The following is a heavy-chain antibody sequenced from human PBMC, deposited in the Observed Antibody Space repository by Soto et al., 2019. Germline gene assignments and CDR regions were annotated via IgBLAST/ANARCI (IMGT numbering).Heavy chain of an antibody. CDR2: ISGSGGTT. V-gene: IGHV3-23*01. Sequence: PGGSLRLCCAASGFTFSGYAMYWVRQAPGKGLEWVSGISGSGGTTYYADSVKGRFTISRDNSKNTLYLQMNSLRAEDSAVYYCAKENVVVPAAMPYYHYGMDVWGQGTTVTVS. J-gene: IGHJ6*02. CDR3: AKENVVVPAAMPYYHYGMDV. CDR1: GFTFSGYA. D-gene: IGHD2-2*01.